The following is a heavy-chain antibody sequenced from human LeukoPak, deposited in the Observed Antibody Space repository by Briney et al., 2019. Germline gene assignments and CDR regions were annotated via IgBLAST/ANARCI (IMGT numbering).Heavy chain of an antibody. Sequence: GASVKVSCKASGYTFTSYAMHWVRQAPGQRLEWMGWINAGNGNTKYSQEFQGRVTITRDTSASTAYMELSSLRSEDMAVYYCARESRYPYSSGWYYFDYWGQGTLVTVSS. CDR3: ARESRYPYSSGWYYFDY. D-gene: IGHD6-19*01. CDR1: GYTFTSYA. CDR2: INAGNGNT. V-gene: IGHV1-3*03. J-gene: IGHJ4*02.